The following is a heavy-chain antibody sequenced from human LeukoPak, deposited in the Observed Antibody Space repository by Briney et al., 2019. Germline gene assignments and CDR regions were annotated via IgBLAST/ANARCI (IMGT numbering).Heavy chain of an antibody. V-gene: IGHV1-2*02. CDR3: ARVATAAEYSWFDP. J-gene: IGHJ5*02. CDR2: INPNSGGT. D-gene: IGHD2-21*02. Sequence: ASVKVSCKASGYTFTGYYMHWVRQAPGQGLEWMGWINPNSGGTNYAQKFQGRVTMTRDTSICTAYMELSRLRSDGTAVYYCARVATAAEYSWFDPWGQGTLVTVSS. CDR1: GYTFTGYY.